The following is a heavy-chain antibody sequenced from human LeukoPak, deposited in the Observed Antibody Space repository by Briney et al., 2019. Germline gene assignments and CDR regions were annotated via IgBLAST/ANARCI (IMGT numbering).Heavy chain of an antibody. CDR1: GYTLTELS. CDR2: FDPEDGET. J-gene: IGHJ3*02. V-gene: IGHV1-24*01. CDR3: ATASTPANHDAFDI. Sequence: ASVKVSCKVSGYTLTELSMHWVRQVPGKGLEWMGGFDPEDGETIYAQKFQGRVTMTEDTSTDTAYMELSSLRSEDTAVYYCATASTPANHDAFDIWGQGTMVTVSS.